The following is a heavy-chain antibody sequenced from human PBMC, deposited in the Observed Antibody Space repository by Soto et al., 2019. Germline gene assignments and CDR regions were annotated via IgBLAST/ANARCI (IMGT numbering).Heavy chain of an antibody. J-gene: IGHJ6*02. CDR2: INAGNGNT. D-gene: IGHD5-12*01. CDR1: GYTFTSYA. Sequence: ASVKVSCKASGYTFTSYAMHWVRQAPGQRLEWMGWINAGNGNTKYSQKFQGRVTITRDTSASTAYMELSSLRSEDTAVYYCASSYEGFYYYYGMDVWGQGTTVTVSS. V-gene: IGHV1-3*01. CDR3: ASSYEGFYYYYGMDV.